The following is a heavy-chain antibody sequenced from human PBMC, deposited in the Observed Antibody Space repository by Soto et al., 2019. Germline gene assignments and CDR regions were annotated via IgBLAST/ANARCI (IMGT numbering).Heavy chain of an antibody. J-gene: IGHJ4*02. CDR3: ARDVRYAYDF. V-gene: IGHV4-4*07. CDR2: VYGSGGT. Sequence: QVQLQESGPGLVKPSEALSLTCTVSGRSINNYYWSWIRQPAGKGLEWIGRVYGSGGTNYNPSLQSRVTLSVDTSKTQFSLNLRSVTAADTAVYYCARDVRYAYDFWGQGTLVIVSP. CDR1: GRSINNYY. D-gene: IGHD3-16*01.